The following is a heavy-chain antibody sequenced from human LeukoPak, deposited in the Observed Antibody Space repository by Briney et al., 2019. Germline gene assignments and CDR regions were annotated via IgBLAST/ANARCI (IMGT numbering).Heavy chain of an antibody. CDR3: AKDFAWSFDY. J-gene: IGHJ4*02. D-gene: IGHD2-8*01. CDR2: IRFAGSHK. CDR1: GFTFINNN. Sequence: GGSLRLSCAASGFTFINNNMHWVRQAPGKGLEWVSFIRFAGSHKSYADSVKGRFAISRDNSQNTLYLQMNSLRAEDTAVYYCAKDFAWSFDYWGQGILVTVSS. V-gene: IGHV3-30*02.